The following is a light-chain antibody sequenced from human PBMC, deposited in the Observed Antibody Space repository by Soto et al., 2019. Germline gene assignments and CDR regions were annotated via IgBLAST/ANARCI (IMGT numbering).Light chain of an antibody. V-gene: IGKV1-5*01. CDR3: QQYNSFST. J-gene: IGKJ1*01. Sequence: DIQMTQSPSTLSASVGDTVTVTCRASQSISSWLAWYQQKPGKAPRLLIYDASSLESGVPSRFSGSGSGTEFTLTISSLQPDDSATYHCQQYNSFSTFGQGTKVDI. CDR1: QSISSW. CDR2: DAS.